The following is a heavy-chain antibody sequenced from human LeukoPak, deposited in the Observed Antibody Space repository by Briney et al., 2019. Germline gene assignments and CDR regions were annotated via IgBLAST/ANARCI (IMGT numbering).Heavy chain of an antibody. CDR3: ARSAYCGGDCYSPYFDY. V-gene: IGHV1-8*01. CDR2: MNPNSGNT. Sequence: ASVKVSCKASGYTFTSYDINWVRQATGQGLEWMGWMNPNSGNTGYAQKFQGRVTMTRDTSISTAYMELSRLRSDDAAVYYCARSAYCGGDCYSPYFDYWGQGTLVTVSS. D-gene: IGHD2-21*01. J-gene: IGHJ4*02. CDR1: GYTFTSYD.